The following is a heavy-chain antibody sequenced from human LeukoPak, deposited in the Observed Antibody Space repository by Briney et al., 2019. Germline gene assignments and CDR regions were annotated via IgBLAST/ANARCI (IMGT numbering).Heavy chain of an antibody. CDR1: GGTFSSYA. CDR3: ATYYYDSSGYYSVPLIFDY. Sequence: SVRVSCKASGGTFSSYAISWVRQAPGQGLEWMGGIIPIFGTANYAQKFQGRVTITADESTSTAYMELSSLRSEDTAVYYCATYYYDSSGYYSVPLIFDYWGQGTLVTVSS. J-gene: IGHJ4*02. CDR2: IIPIFGTA. V-gene: IGHV1-69*01. D-gene: IGHD3-22*01.